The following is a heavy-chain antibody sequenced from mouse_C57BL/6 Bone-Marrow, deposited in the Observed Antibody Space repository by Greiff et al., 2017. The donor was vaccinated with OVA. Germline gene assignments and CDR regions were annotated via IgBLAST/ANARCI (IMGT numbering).Heavy chain of an antibody. D-gene: IGHD1-1*01. J-gene: IGHJ4*01. CDR3: ARRPHYYCSSGYAMDY. V-gene: IGHV8-12*01. Sequence: QVTLKESGPGILQSSQTLSLTCSFSGFSLSTSGMGVSWIRQPSGKGLEWLAHIYWDDDKRYNPSLKSRLTISKDTSSNQVFLKITSVDTADTATYYCARRPHYYCSSGYAMDYWGQGTAVTVSS. CDR1: GFSLSTSGMG. CDR2: IYWDDDK.